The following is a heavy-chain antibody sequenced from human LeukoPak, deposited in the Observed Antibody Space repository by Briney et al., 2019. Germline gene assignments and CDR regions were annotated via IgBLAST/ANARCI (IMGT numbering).Heavy chain of an antibody. J-gene: IGHJ5*02. Sequence: SETLSLTCTVSGASISNSAYHWGWIRQPPGKGLEWIGSINYGGGTHYNPSLKSRVTISADKSKNQSSLKLSSVTAADTAVYYCARHTARGRIGPWGQGTLVTVSS. CDR1: GASISNSAYH. V-gene: IGHV4-39*01. CDR3: ARHTARGRIGP. CDR2: INYGGGT. D-gene: IGHD2-21*02.